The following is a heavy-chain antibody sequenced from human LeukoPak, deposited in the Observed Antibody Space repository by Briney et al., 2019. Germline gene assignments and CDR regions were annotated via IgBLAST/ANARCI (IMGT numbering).Heavy chain of an antibody. CDR1: GFTFSSYA. Sequence: GGSLRLSCAASGFTFSSYAMSWVRQAPGKGLEWVSAISGSGGSTYYADSVKGRFTISRDNSKNTLYLQMNSLRAEDTAVYYCAKDRPFYYDSSGYYPPGAGWGQGTLVTVSS. D-gene: IGHD3-22*01. V-gene: IGHV3-23*01. CDR2: ISGSGGST. CDR3: AKDRPFYYDSSGYYPPGAG. J-gene: IGHJ4*02.